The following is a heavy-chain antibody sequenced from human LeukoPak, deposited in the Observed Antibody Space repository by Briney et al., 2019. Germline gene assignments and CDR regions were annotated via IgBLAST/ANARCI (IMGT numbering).Heavy chain of an antibody. V-gene: IGHV4-39*01. Sequence: SETLSLTCTVSGGSISSSSYYWGWIRQPPGKGLEWIGSIYYSGSTYYNPSLKSRVTISVDTSKNQFSLKLSSVTAADTAVYYCARAVDLWSGYFLDAFFDYWGQGTLVTVSS. CDR2: IYYSGST. CDR3: ARAVDLWSGYFLDAFFDY. D-gene: IGHD3-3*01. J-gene: IGHJ4*02. CDR1: GGSISSSSYY.